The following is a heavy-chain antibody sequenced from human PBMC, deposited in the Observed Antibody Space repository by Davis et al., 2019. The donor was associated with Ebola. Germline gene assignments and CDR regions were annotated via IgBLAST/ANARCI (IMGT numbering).Heavy chain of an antibody. Sequence: PGGSLRLSCAASGFTFSSYAMSWVRQAPGRGLEWVSGISGSGGSTRYADSVKGRFTISRDNSRNTLNLQMNSLRAEDTAVYYCAKSLVYCSGGFCHALDIWGQGTVVTVSS. CDR2: ISGSGGST. CDR3: AKSLVYCSGGFCHALDI. V-gene: IGHV3-23*01. D-gene: IGHD2-15*01. CDR1: GFTFSSYA. J-gene: IGHJ3*02.